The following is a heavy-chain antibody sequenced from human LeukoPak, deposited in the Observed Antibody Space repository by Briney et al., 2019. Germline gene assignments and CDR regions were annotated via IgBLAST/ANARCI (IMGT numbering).Heavy chain of an antibody. V-gene: IGHV4-61*01. Sequence: SETLSLTCTVSGGSVSSGSDYWSWIRQPPGKGLEWIGYIYYSGSTNYNPSPKSRVTISVDTSKNQFSLKLSSVTAADTAVYYCARHITMVRGVRADHFDYWGQGTLVTVSS. D-gene: IGHD3-10*01. CDR2: IYYSGST. J-gene: IGHJ4*02. CDR1: GGSVSSGSDY. CDR3: ARHITMVRGVRADHFDY.